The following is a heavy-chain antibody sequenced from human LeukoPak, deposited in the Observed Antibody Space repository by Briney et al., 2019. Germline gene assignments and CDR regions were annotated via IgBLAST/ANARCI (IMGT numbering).Heavy chain of an antibody. D-gene: IGHD3-22*01. CDR3: ARCIPTTMINYFDH. J-gene: IGHJ4*02. V-gene: IGHV1-69*13. CDR1: GGTFSSYA. CDR2: IIPIFGTA. Sequence: SVKVSCKASGGTFSSYAISWVRQAPGQGLEWMGGIIPIFGTANYAQKLQGRVTITADESTNTAYMELSSLRSDDTAVYYCARCIPTTMINYFDHWGQGTLVTVSS.